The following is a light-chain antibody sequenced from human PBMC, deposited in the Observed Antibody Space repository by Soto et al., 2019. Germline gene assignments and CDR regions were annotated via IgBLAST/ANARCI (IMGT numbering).Light chain of an antibody. V-gene: IGKV3-20*01. CDR1: QTLSNSF. J-gene: IGKJ5*01. CDR3: QQYGSSPIT. Sequence: EIVLTQSPGTLSLSPGERATLSCRASQTLSNSFIAWYQQKPGQAPRLLIYDTSSRATGVPDRFSGSGSGTDFTLTISRLEPEDFAVYYCQQYGSSPITFGQGKRLEI. CDR2: DTS.